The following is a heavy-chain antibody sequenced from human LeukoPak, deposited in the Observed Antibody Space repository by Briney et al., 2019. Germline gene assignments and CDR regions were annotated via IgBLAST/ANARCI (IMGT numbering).Heavy chain of an antibody. CDR3: ARMSCGGTCYLDY. V-gene: IGHV3-74*01. CDR1: GFTFNTYW. Sequence: TGGSLRLSCAASGFTFNTYWMHWVRQAPGKGLVWVARINGDGRSTTYADSVKGRFTISRDNAKNTLYLQMNSLRAEDTAVYYCARMSCGGTCYLDYWGQGTLVTVSS. CDR2: INGDGRST. D-gene: IGHD2-15*01. J-gene: IGHJ4*02.